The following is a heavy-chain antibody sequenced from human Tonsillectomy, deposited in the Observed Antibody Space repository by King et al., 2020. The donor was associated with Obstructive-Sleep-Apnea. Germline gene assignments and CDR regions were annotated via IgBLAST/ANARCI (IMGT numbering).Heavy chain of an antibody. CDR1: GGSISSSSYY. V-gene: IGHV4-39*07. J-gene: IGHJ4*02. CDR3: ARVSRHDYSNFFDY. CDR2: IYYSGNT. Sequence: QLQESGPGLVKPSETLSLTCTVSGGSISSSSYYWGWIRQPPGKGLEWIGSIYYSGNTYYDPSLESRVTISVDTSKNQFSLNLNSVTAADTAVYYCARVSRHDYSNFFDYWGQGSLVTVSS. D-gene: IGHD4-11*01.